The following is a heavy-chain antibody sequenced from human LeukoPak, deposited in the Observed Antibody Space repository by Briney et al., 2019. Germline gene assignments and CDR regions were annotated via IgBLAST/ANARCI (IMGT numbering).Heavy chain of an antibody. J-gene: IGHJ4*02. Sequence: SETLSLTCAVYGGSFSGYYWSWIRQPPGKGLEWIGEINHSGSTNYNPSLKSRVTISVDTSKNQFSLKLSSVTAADTAVYYCAGYYGDYALDYWGQGTLVTVSS. V-gene: IGHV4-34*01. CDR2: INHSGST. D-gene: IGHD4-17*01. CDR3: AGYYGDYALDY. CDR1: GGSFSGYY.